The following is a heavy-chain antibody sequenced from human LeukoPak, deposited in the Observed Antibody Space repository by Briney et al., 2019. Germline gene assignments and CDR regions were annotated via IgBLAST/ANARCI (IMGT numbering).Heavy chain of an antibody. CDR1: GGSFSGYY. V-gene: IGHV4-34*01. Sequence: SETLSLTCAVYGGSFSGYYWTWIRQPPGKGLEWIGDVNPGGSTNYTPSLKSRVTISVDTSKNQFSLKLSSVTAADTAVYYCARERRLWSGGYYGMDVWGQGTTVTVSS. J-gene: IGHJ6*02. CDR3: ARERRLWSGGYYGMDV. D-gene: IGHD3-3*01. CDR2: VNPGGST.